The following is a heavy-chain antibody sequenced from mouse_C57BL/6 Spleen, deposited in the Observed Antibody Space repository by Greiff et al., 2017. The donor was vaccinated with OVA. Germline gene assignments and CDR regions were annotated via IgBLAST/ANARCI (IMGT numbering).Heavy chain of an antibody. J-gene: IGHJ4*01. CDR3: ARQFIYYDYDEDYAMDY. V-gene: IGHV1-62-2*01. D-gene: IGHD2-4*01. CDR1: GYTFTEYT. CDR2: FYPGSGSI. Sequence: QVQLQQSGAELVKPGASVKLSCKASGYTFTEYTIHWVKQRSGQGLEWIGWFYPGSGSIKYNEKFKDKATLTADKSSSTVYMELSRLTSEDSAVYFCARQFIYYDYDEDYAMDYWGQGTSVTVSS.